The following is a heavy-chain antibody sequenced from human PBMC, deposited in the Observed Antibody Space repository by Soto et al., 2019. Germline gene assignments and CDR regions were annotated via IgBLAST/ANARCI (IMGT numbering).Heavy chain of an antibody. J-gene: IGHJ4*02. V-gene: IGHV1-69*12. CDR3: ARVGGDETTANFDY. CDR1: GGTFSSYA. Sequence: QVQLVQSGAEVKKPGSSVKVSCKASGGTFSSYAISWVRQAPGQGLEWMGGIIPIFGTANYAQKFQGRVTSTADESTSTAYMELSSLGSEDTAVDYCARVGGDETTANFDYWGQGTLVTVSS. D-gene: IGHD4-17*01. CDR2: IIPIFGTA.